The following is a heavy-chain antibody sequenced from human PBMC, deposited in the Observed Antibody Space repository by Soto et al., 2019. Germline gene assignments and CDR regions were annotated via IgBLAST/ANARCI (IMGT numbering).Heavy chain of an antibody. CDR2: ISYDGSNK. CDR3: ARDELAAAGPVGY. D-gene: IGHD6-13*01. V-gene: IGHV3-30-3*01. CDR1: GFTFSSYA. Sequence: QVQLVESGGGVVQPGRSLRLSRAASGFTFSSYAMHWVRQAPGKGLEWVAVISYDGSNKYYADSVKGRFTISRDNSKNTLYLQMNSLRAEDTAVYYCARDELAAAGPVGYWGQGTLVTVSS. J-gene: IGHJ4*02.